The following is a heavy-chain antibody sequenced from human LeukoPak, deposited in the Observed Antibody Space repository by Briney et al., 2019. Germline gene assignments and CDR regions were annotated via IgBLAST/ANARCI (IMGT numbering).Heavy chain of an antibody. CDR1: GFTFRNYG. CDR3: AKDPGASVSGFHMDV. Sequence: PGGSLRLSYATSGFTFRNYGMHWVRQPTGKGLEGVSFIWSDGNNRFYANSVKRRFTSSRDNSKNMLYLQMDSLRPEDTAVYYCAKDPGASVSGFHMDVWGKGTTVIVSS. CDR2: IWSDGNNR. D-gene: IGHD2-8*02. J-gene: IGHJ6*03. V-gene: IGHV3-30*02.